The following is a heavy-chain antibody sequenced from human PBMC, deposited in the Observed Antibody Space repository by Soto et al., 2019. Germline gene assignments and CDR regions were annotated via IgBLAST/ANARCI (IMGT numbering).Heavy chain of an antibody. V-gene: IGHV3-33*01. CDR2: IWYDGSNK. J-gene: IGHJ4*02. CDR3: ARDPNPYCSSTSCYHDY. D-gene: IGHD2-2*01. Sequence: LRLSFAASGFTFSSYGMHWVRQAPGKGLEWVAVIWYDGSNKYYADSVKGRFTISRDNSKNTLYLQMNSLRAEDTAVYYCARDPNPYCSSTSCYHDYWGQGTLVTVSS. CDR1: GFTFSSYG.